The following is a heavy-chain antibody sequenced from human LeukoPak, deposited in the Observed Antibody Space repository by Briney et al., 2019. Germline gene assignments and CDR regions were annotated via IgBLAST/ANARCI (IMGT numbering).Heavy chain of an antibody. CDR3: ALMWGDSSGYYYGTLDY. D-gene: IGHD3-22*01. J-gene: IGHJ4*02. CDR2: IYYSGST. CDR1: GGSTSSYY. Sequence: PSETLSLTCTVSGGSTSSYYWSWIRQPPGKGLEWIGYIYYSGSTNYNPSLKSRVTISVDTSKNQFSLKLSSVTAANTAVYYCALMWGDSSGYYYGTLDYWGQGTLVTVSS. V-gene: IGHV4-59*01.